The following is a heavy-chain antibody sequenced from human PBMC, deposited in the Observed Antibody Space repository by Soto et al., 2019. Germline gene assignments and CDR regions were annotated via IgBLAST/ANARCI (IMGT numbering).Heavy chain of an antibody. V-gene: IGHV3-23*01. CDR3: ARVVPLDY. CDR1: GFTFSTYA. Sequence: EVQLLESGGGVVQPGGSLRLSCAASGFTFSTYAMHWVRQAPGKGLEWVSVISGSGTSTYYASSVKGRFTISRDNSKNTVYLQMNNLRVDDTAVYYCARVVPLDYWGQGTLVTVSS. CDR2: ISGSGTST. D-gene: IGHD6-6*01. J-gene: IGHJ4*02.